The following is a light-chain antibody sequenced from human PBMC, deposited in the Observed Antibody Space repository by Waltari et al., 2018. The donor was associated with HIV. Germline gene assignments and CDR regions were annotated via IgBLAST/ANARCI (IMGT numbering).Light chain of an antibody. CDR2: EDT. V-gene: IGLV6-57*04. Sequence: FMLTQPHSMSASPGTTVTISCPRRSATIASHPLPWSQQRPGGAPTTVVFEDTQRPSGVPERFSGSIDSSSNSASLTISGLKTEDEADYYCQSYDTTNHLIFGGGTKVTVL. CDR1: SATIASHP. J-gene: IGLJ2*01. CDR3: QSYDTTNHLI.